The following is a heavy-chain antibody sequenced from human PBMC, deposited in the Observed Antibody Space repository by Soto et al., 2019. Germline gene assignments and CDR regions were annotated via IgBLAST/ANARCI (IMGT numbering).Heavy chain of an antibody. CDR2: INPSGGST. D-gene: IGHD2-8*01. CDR1: GYTFTSYY. V-gene: IGHV1-46*01. J-gene: IGHJ6*02. Sequence: ASVKVSCKASGYTFTSYYMHWVRQAPGQGLEWMGIINPSGGSTSYAQKFQGRVTMTRDTPTSTVYMELSSLRSEDTAVYYCARDRPHTTIMVYADYYYYYGMDVWGQGTTVTVSS. CDR3: ARDRPHTTIMVYADYYYYYGMDV.